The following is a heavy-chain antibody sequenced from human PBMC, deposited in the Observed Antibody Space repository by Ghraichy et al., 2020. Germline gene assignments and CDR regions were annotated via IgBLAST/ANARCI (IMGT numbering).Heavy chain of an antibody. J-gene: IGHJ5*01. CDR1: GFTFSNYA. CDR2: ITGSGGST. D-gene: IGHD3-16*01. V-gene: IGHV3-23*01. CDR3: AKDSRAPRGGDTRRNNWFDS. Sequence: GGSLRLSCAASGFTFSNYAMSWVRQAPGKGLEWVSTITGSGGSTYHADSVKGRFTISRDNSENTQYLQMNSLRAEDTAVYYCAKDSRAPRGGDTRRNNWFDSWGQGTLVTVSS.